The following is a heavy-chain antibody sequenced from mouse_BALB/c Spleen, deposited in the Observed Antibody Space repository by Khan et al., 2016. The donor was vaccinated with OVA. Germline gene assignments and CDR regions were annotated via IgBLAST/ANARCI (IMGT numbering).Heavy chain of an antibody. D-gene: IGHD1-1*02. CDR3: ARLAYYYNSEGFAY. CDR2: ISSGGHYT. CDR1: GFTFSTYG. Sequence: EVQRVESGGDLVKTGGSLKLSCAASGFTFSTYGMSWVRQTPDKRLEWVATISSGGHYTYYIDSVKGRFTISRDNAKNILYLQMTSLRSEDTAMYYCARLAYYYNSEGFAYWGQGTLGTVSA. J-gene: IGHJ3*01. V-gene: IGHV5-6*01.